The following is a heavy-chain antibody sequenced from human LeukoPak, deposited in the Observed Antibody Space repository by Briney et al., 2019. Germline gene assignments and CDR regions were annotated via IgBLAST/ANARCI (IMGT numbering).Heavy chain of an antibody. CDR1: GFTFSSYT. CDR2: ISDSGGST. CDR3: AKEGYSSTWTAFDY. D-gene: IGHD6-13*01. Sequence: GGSLRLSCAASGFTFSSYTMNWVRQAPGKGLEWVSTISDSGGSTFYADSVKGRFTISRDNSKNTLYLQMNSLRAEDTAVYYCAKEGYSSTWTAFDYWGQGTLVTVSS. J-gene: IGHJ4*02. V-gene: IGHV3-23*01.